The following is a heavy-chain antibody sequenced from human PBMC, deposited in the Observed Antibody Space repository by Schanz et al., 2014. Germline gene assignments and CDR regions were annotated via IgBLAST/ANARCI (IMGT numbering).Heavy chain of an antibody. CDR2: IVGSGDST. Sequence: EVQLVESGGGLVQPGGSLRLSCAASGFTFSSYAMSWVRQAPGKGLEWVSHIVGSGDSTYYADSVKGRFTISRDNSKNTLYPQMNSLRAEDTAVYYCAKDDVWASGSYYDYWGQGTLVTVSS. J-gene: IGHJ4*02. V-gene: IGHV3-23*04. CDR1: GFTFSSYA. D-gene: IGHD3-10*01. CDR3: AKDDVWASGSYYDY.